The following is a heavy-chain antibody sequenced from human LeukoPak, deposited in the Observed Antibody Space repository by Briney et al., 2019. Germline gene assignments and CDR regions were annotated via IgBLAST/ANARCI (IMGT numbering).Heavy chain of an antibody. CDR1: GFTFSSHA. CDR3: AKESLGYCSGGSCYSGVNWFDP. V-gene: IGHV3-23*01. D-gene: IGHD2-15*01. CDR2: ISGRGDST. J-gene: IGHJ5*02. Sequence: GGSLRLSCAASGFTFSSHAMSWVRQAPGKGLEWVSGISGRGDSTVYADSVKGRFTISRDNSGNTLFLQMNSLRVEDTAVYYCAKESLGYCSGGSCYSGVNWFDPWGQGTLVTVSS.